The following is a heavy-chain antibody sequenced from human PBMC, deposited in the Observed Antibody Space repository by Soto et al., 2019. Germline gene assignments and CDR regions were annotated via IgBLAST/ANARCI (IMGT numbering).Heavy chain of an antibody. CDR1: GGSFSGYY. Sequence: SETRSRTCAVYGGSFSGYYWSWIRQPPGKGLEWMGEINHSGSTNYNPSLKSRVTISGDTSKHQFSLKLRYVNDADTAVYSCARRVIVVVTAENCFDPWGKGTMVTVSS. V-gene: IGHV4-34*01. CDR3: ARRVIVVVTAENCFDP. CDR2: INHSGST. D-gene: IGHD2-21*02. J-gene: IGHJ5*02.